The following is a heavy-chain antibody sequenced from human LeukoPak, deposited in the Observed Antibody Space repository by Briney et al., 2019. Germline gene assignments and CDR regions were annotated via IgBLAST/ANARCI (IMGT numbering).Heavy chain of an antibody. CDR2: IKQDGSET. J-gene: IGHJ4*02. D-gene: IGHD6-13*01. Sequence: GGSLRLSCAASGFTFSSYWMSWVRQAPGKGLEWVANIKQDGSETYYVDSVKGRFTISRDNAKNSLYLQINSLRAEDTAVYYCATIVPGLGSRWDYFEYWGQGTLVTVSS. CDR1: GFTFSSYW. V-gene: IGHV3-7*01. CDR3: ATIVPGLGSRWDYFEY.